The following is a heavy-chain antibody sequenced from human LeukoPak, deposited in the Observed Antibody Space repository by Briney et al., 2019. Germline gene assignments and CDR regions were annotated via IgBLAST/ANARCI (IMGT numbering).Heavy chain of an antibody. D-gene: IGHD2-15*01. CDR2: IFYSGTT. V-gene: IGHV4-38-2*02. J-gene: IGHJ4*02. CDR3: ARDRYCSGGSCSVDN. CDR1: GYSISGGYY. Sequence: SETLSLTCTVSGYSISGGYYWGWVRQPPGKGLEWIGSIFYSGTTYYNPSLKSRVTISVDTSKNQFSLKLNSLTAADTAVYYCARDRYCSGGSCSVDNWGQGTLVTVSS.